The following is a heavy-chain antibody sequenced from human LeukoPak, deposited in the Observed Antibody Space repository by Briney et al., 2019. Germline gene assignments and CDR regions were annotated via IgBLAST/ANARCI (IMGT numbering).Heavy chain of an antibody. V-gene: IGHV4-38-2*02. Sequence: KTSETLSLTCTVSGYSISSGYYWGWIRQPPGKGLEWIGSIYHSGSTYYNPSLKSRVTISVDTSKNQFSLKLSSVTAADTAVYYCARVGGYSGYDLAPLDYWGQGTLVTVSS. CDR2: IYHSGST. D-gene: IGHD5-12*01. J-gene: IGHJ4*02. CDR3: ARVGGYSGYDLAPLDY. CDR1: GYSISSGYY.